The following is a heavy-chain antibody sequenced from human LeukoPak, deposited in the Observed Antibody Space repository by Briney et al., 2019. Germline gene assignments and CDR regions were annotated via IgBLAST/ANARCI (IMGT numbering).Heavy chain of an antibody. Sequence: PSQTLSLTCTVSGGSISNGGHFWSWIRQHPGKGLEWIGYIYYSGSTYYNPSLKSRVTISVDTSKNQFSLKLSSVTAADTAVYYCARHDSSGQFDYWGQGTLVTVSS. J-gene: IGHJ4*02. CDR3: ARHDSSGQFDY. CDR2: IYYSGST. CDR1: GGSISNGGHF. D-gene: IGHD3-22*01. V-gene: IGHV4-31*03.